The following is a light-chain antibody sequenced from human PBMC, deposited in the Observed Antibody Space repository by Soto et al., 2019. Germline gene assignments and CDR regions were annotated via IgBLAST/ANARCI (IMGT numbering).Light chain of an antibody. CDR1: QGISTY. Sequence: DIQMTQSPSSLSASVGDRVTITCRASQGISTYLVWYQQKPGTVPKLLISAASTLQSGVPSRFSGSGSGIDFTLTISSLQPEDVATYYCQNYNGAPWTFGQGTKVEIK. V-gene: IGKV1-27*01. CDR2: AAS. J-gene: IGKJ1*01. CDR3: QNYNGAPWT.